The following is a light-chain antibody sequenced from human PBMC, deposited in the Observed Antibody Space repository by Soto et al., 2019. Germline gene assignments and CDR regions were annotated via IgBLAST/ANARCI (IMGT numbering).Light chain of an antibody. CDR1: QSISSW. V-gene: IGKV1-5*03. Sequence: DIQMTQSPSTLSASVGDRVTITCRASQSISSWVAWYQQKPGKAPNLLIYKASSLESGVPSRFSGSRSGTEFTLTISSLQPADFATYYCQQYESYPLTFGGGTKVEIK. CDR3: QQYESYPLT. CDR2: KAS. J-gene: IGKJ4*01.